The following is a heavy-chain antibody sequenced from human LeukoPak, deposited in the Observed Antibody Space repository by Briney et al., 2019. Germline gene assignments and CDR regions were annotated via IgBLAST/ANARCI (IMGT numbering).Heavy chain of an antibody. CDR2: ITGSDGST. J-gene: IGHJ4*02. Sequence: QPGGSLRLSCAASGFTFSTYAMMWVRQAPGKGLECVSSITGSDGSTFYADSVRGRFTISRDNSKNTLYLQMNSLRAEDTAVYYWAKETHQSSGWPQDYWGQETLAPVSS. CDR3: AKETHQSSGWPQDY. CDR1: GFTFSTYA. D-gene: IGHD6-19*01. V-gene: IGHV3-23*01.